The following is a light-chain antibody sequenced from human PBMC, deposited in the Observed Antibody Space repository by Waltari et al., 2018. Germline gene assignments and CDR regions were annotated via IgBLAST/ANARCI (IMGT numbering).Light chain of an antibody. J-gene: IGKJ1*01. V-gene: IGKV3-15*01. CDR1: QSGNSN. CDR3: HHYNNWPPSWT. Sequence: EIVMTQSPATLSVSPGERATLSCRASQSGNSNLAWYQQKRGQAPRLLIYGASTRATGIPARFSGGGSGTEFTLTISSMQSEDFAVYYCHHYNNWPPSWTFGQGTRVDIK. CDR2: GAS.